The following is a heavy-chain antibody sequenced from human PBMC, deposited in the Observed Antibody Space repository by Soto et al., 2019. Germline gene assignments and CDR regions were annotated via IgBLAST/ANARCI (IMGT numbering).Heavy chain of an antibody. CDR2: ISWNSGSI. D-gene: IGHD5-12*01. J-gene: IGHJ4*02. V-gene: IGHV3-9*01. CDR1: GFTFDDYA. Sequence: GGSLRLSCAASGFTFDDYAMHWVRQAPGKGLEWVSGISWNSGSIGYADSVKGRFTISRDNAKNSLYLQMNSLRAEDTALYYCAKSRDGYNLFDYWGQGTLVTVSS. CDR3: AKSRDGYNLFDY.